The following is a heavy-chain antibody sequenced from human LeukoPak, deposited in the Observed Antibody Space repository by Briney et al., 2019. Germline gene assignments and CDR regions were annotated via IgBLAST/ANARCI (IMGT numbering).Heavy chain of an antibody. CDR1: GFTFGDYA. Sequence: PGRSLRLSCTASGFTFGDYAMSWFRQAPGKGLEWVGFIRSKAYGGTTEYAASVKGRFTISRDDSKSIAYLQMNSLKTEDTAVYYCTRGPHYYDSTGGDAFDIWGQGTMVTVSS. CDR2: IRSKAYGGTT. J-gene: IGHJ3*02. V-gene: IGHV3-49*03. D-gene: IGHD3-22*01. CDR3: TRGPHYYDSTGGDAFDI.